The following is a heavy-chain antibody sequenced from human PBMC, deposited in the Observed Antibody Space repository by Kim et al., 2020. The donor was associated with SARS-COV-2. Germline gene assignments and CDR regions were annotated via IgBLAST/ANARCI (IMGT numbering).Heavy chain of an antibody. V-gene: IGHV4-4*07. CDR1: GGSISSYY. CDR2: IYTSGST. Sequence: SETLSLTCTVSGGSISSYYWSWIRQPAGKGLEWIGRIYTSGSTNYNPSLKSRVTMSVDTSKNQFSLKLSSVTAADTAVYYCARDLGYISSWSPGYYYGMDVWGQGTTVTVSS. D-gene: IGHD6-13*01. J-gene: IGHJ6*02. CDR3: ARDLGYISSWSPGYYYGMDV.